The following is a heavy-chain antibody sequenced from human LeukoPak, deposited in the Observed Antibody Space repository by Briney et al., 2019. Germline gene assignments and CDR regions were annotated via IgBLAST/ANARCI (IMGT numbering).Heavy chain of an antibody. Sequence: GGSLRLSCAASGFTFSDYYMSWLRQAPGKGLEGVSYISSSGSTIYYADSVKGRFAISRDNAKNSLYLQMNSLRAEDTAVYHCARDPYYYDSSGIDYWGQGTLVTVSS. V-gene: IGHV3-11*04. J-gene: IGHJ4*02. CDR2: ISSSGSTI. CDR1: GFTFSDYY. CDR3: ARDPYYYDSSGIDY. D-gene: IGHD3-22*01.